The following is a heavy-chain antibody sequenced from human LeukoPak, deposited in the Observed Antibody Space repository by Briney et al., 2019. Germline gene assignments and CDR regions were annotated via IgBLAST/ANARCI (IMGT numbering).Heavy chain of an antibody. CDR2: INHSRIT. V-gene: IGHV4-34*01. CDR1: GGAFSGYY. Sequence: PSETLSLTCAVYGGAFSGYYWSWIRQPPGKGLEGMGEINHSRITNYNPSLKSRVTISVDTSKNQFSLKLSSVTAADTAVYYCASHQYGSGSYYHDYWGQGALVTVSS. D-gene: IGHD3-10*01. J-gene: IGHJ4*02. CDR3: ASHQYGSGSYYHDY.